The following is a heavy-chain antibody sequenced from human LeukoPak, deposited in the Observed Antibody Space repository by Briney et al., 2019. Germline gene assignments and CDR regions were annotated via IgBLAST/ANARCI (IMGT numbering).Heavy chain of an antibody. Sequence: SETLSLTCTVSGDSISSSSYYWGWIRQPPGKGLEWMGSIYYSGSTYYNPSLKSRVTISVDTSKNHFSLKLSSVTAADTAVYYCARDQIYGSGSYPLYWGQGTLVTVSS. CDR3: ARDQIYGSGSYPLY. CDR1: GDSISSSSYY. V-gene: IGHV4-39*07. D-gene: IGHD3-10*01. J-gene: IGHJ4*02. CDR2: IYYSGST.